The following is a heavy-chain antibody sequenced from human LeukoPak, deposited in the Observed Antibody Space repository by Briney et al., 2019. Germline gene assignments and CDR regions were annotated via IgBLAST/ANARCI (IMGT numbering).Heavy chain of an antibody. Sequence: ASVKVSCKASGYTFTSYGISWVRQAPGQGLEWMGWISAYNGNTNYAQKLQGRVTMTTDTSTSTAYMELRSLRSDDTAVYYCGRDPRGGSGSYSFDYWGQGTLVTVSS. CDR2: ISAYNGNT. CDR3: GRDPRGGSGSYSFDY. V-gene: IGHV1-18*04. CDR1: GYTFTSYG. J-gene: IGHJ4*02. D-gene: IGHD3-10*01.